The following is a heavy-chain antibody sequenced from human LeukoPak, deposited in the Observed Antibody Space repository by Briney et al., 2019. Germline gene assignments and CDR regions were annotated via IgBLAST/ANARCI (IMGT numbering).Heavy chain of an antibody. CDR1: GFTFSSYS. V-gene: IGHV3-21*01. Sequence: PGGSLRLSCAASGFTFSSYSMNWVRQAPGKGLEWVSSISRSSSYIYYADSVKGRFTISRDNSKNTLYLQMNSLRSEDTAVYYYARKRAYCSSTRCSSPSYFDCWGQGTLVTVSA. CDR2: ISRSSSYI. D-gene: IGHD2-2*01. J-gene: IGHJ4*02. CDR3: ARKRAYCSSTRCSSPSYFDC.